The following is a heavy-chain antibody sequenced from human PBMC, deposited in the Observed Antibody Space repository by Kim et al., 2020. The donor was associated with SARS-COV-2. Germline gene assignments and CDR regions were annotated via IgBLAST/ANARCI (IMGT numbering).Heavy chain of an antibody. V-gene: IGHV4-39*01. J-gene: IGHJ4*02. CDR3: ARRVIVATIDY. CDR2: FYSGGRT. CDR1: GGSISSTNYY. Sequence: SETLSLTCTVSGGSISSTNYYWAWIRQPPGKGLEWIGSFYSGGRTFYNPSLKSRVTISADTSKNQFSLKLSSVTATDTAVYYCARRVIVATIDYWGQGTLVTVSS. D-gene: IGHD5-12*01.